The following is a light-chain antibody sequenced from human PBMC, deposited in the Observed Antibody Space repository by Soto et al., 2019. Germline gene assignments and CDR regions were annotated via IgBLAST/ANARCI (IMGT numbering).Light chain of an antibody. CDR3: QQSYSTPYT. CDR1: QTISSY. CDR2: AAS. Sequence: DIQMTQSPSSLSASVGDRVTITCRASQTISSYLNWYQQKPGKAPKLLIYAASSLQSGVPSRFSGSESGTDFTLTISSLQPTDLATYYCQQSYSTPYTFGQGTKLEIK. V-gene: IGKV1-39*01. J-gene: IGKJ2*01.